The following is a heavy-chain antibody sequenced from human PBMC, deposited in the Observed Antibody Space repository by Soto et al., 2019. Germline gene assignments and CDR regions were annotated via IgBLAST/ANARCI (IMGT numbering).Heavy chain of an antibody. Sequence: SETLSLTCAVYGGSFSGYYWSWIRQPPGKGLEWIGEINHSGSTNYNPSLKSRVTISVDTSKNQFSLKLSSVTAADTAVYYCARVPRRVYARPNYYYYYMDVWGKGTTVNVSS. V-gene: IGHV4-34*01. CDR1: GGSFSGYY. J-gene: IGHJ6*03. CDR2: INHSGST. CDR3: ARVPRRVYARPNYYYYYMDV. D-gene: IGHD2-8*01.